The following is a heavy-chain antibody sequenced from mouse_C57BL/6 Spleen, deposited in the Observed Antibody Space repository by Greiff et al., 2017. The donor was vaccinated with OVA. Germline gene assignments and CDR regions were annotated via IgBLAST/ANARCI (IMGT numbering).Heavy chain of an antibody. Sequence: EVQRVESGEGLVKPGGSLKLSCAASGFTFSSYAMSWVRQTPEKRLEWVAYISSGGDYIYYADTVKGRFTISRDNARNTLYLQMSSLKSEDTAMYYCTRASTVVAYHYFDYWGQGTTLTVSS. V-gene: IGHV5-9-1*02. CDR1: GFTFSSYA. CDR2: ISSGGDYI. CDR3: TRASTVVAYHYFDY. J-gene: IGHJ2*01. D-gene: IGHD1-1*01.